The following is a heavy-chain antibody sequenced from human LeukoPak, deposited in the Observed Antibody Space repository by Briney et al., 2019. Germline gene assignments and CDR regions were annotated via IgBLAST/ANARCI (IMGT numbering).Heavy chain of an antibody. Sequence: WASVKVSCKASGGTFSSYAISWVRQAPGQGLEWMGGIIPIFGTANYAQKFQGRVTITADESTSTAYMELSSLRSEDTAVYYCAGAVYRGNSPWCAFDIWGQGTMVTVSS. V-gene: IGHV1-69*13. D-gene: IGHD4-23*01. CDR1: GGTFSSYA. CDR3: AGAVYRGNSPWCAFDI. CDR2: IIPIFGTA. J-gene: IGHJ3*02.